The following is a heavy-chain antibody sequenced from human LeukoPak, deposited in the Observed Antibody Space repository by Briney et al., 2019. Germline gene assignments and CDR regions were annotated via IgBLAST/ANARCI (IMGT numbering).Heavy chain of an antibody. CDR3: ARSYWNYYDSSGTFFDY. D-gene: IGHD3-22*01. CDR2: ISWNSGSI. V-gene: IGHV3-9*01. J-gene: IGHJ4*02. CDR1: GFTFDDYA. Sequence: PGGSLRLSCAASGFTFDDYAMHWVRQAPGKGLEWVSGISWNSGSIGYADSVKGRFTISRDNAKNSLYLQMNSLRAEDTALYYCARSYWNYYDSSGTFFDYWGQGTLVTVSS.